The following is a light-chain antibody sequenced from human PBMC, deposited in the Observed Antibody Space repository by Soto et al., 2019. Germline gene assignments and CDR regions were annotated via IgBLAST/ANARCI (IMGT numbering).Light chain of an antibody. CDR2: KND. CDR3: ATWDASLSGWV. Sequence: QSVVSQPPSASGTPGQRVTVSCSGRSSNIGRNFVYWYQQFPGAAPKLLIFKNDQRPSGVPDRFSGSKSGTSASLAISGLRSEDEADYYGATWDASLSGWVFGGGTKLTVL. V-gene: IGLV1-47*01. CDR1: SSNIGRNF. J-gene: IGLJ3*02.